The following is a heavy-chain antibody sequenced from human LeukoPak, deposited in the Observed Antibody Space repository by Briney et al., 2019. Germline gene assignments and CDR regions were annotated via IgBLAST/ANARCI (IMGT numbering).Heavy chain of an antibody. V-gene: IGHV4-38-2*02. CDR3: AREEMGGIDY. D-gene: IGHD5-24*01. CDR2: IYHSGPA. J-gene: IGHJ4*02. Sequence: SETLSLTCAVSGYSISSGYYWGWIRQPPGKGLEWIGSIYHSGPAYYNPSLKSRVTISLDTSKNQFSLKLSSVTAADTAVYYCAREEMGGIDYWGQGTLVTVSS. CDR1: GYSISSGYY.